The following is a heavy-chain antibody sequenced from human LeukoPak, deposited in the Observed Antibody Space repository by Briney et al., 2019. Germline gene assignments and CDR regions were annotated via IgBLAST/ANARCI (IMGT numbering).Heavy chain of an antibody. CDR3: ARAARGSVGMWFDP. Sequence: GGSLRLSCAASGFTFSDYYMRWIRQAPGKGLDWVSYISSDGETTDYADSVKGRFTISRDNAKNSLYLQMNSLRTEDTAVYYCARAARGSVGMWFDPWGLGTLVTVSS. V-gene: IGHV3-11*04. CDR1: GFTFSDYY. J-gene: IGHJ5*02. D-gene: IGHD2-15*01. CDR2: ISSDGETT.